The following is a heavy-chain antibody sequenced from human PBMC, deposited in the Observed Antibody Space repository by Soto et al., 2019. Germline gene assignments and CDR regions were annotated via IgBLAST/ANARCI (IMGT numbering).Heavy chain of an antibody. D-gene: IGHD6-19*01. CDR1: GGSISPYS. CDR2: IFYNGGT. J-gene: IGHJ4*02. Sequence: QVQLQGSGPGLVKPSETLSLTCTVSGGSISPYSWSWIRQPPGKGLEWIGYIFYNGGTNYNPSLQSRVTISVDTSKNQFSLRLTSVTAADTAVYYCARYHSSGFYGDYWGQGTLVTVSS. V-gene: IGHV4-59*08. CDR3: ARYHSSGFYGDY.